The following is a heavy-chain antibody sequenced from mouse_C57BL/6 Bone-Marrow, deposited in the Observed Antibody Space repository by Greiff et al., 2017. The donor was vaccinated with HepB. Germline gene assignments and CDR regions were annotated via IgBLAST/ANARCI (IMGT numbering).Heavy chain of an antibody. J-gene: IGHJ2*01. Sequence: QVQLQQSGAELVKPGASVKLSCKASGYTFTSYWMHWVKQRPGQGLEWIGMIHPNSGSTNYNEKFKSKATLTVDKSSSTAYMQLSSLTSEDSAVYYCARSPLYYDYLDYWGQGTTLTVSS. D-gene: IGHD2-4*01. CDR3: ARSPLYYDYLDY. CDR1: GYTFTSYW. CDR2: IHPNSGST. V-gene: IGHV1-64*01.